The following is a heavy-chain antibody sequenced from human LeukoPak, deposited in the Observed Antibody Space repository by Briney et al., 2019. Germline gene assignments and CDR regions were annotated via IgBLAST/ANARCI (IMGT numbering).Heavy chain of an antibody. CDR3: AKLRAPRTEYFHH. V-gene: IGHV1-2*04. CDR2: INPNSGGT. CDR1: GYTFTGYY. J-gene: IGHJ1*01. D-gene: IGHD5-24*01. Sequence: ASVKVSCKASGYTFTGYYMHWVRQAPGQGLEWMGWINPNSGGTNYAQKFQGWVTMTRDTSISTAYMELSRLRSDDTAVYYCAKLRAPRTEYFHHWGQGTLVTVSS.